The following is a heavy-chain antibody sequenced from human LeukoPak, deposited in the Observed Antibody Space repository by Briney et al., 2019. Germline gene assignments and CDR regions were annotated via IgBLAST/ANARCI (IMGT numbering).Heavy chain of an antibody. CDR3: ATRRGTVTTFPDY. D-gene: IGHD4-17*01. J-gene: IGHJ4*02. CDR1: GFTFSSYA. CDR2: ISYDGSNK. V-gene: IGHV3-30*04. Sequence: PGGSLRLSCAASGFTFSSYAMHWVRQAPGKGLEWVAVISYDGSNKYYADSVKGRFTISRDNSKNTLYLQMNSLRAEDTAVYYCATRRGTVTTFPDYWGQGTLVTVSS.